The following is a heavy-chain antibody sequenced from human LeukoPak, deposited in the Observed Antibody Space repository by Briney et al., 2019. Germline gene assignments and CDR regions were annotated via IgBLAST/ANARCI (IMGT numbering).Heavy chain of an antibody. J-gene: IGHJ4*02. CDR3: ARSFQGYYFDP. CDR2: IYYNGIT. CDR1: GGSISNYY. Sequence: PSETLSLTCTVSGGSISNYYWNWIRQPPGKGLEWIGDIYYNGITNSNPSLKSRVTISLDTSKNQISRNLNSVTAADTAEYYCARSFQGYYFDPWGQGTLVTVSS. V-gene: IGHV4-59*01.